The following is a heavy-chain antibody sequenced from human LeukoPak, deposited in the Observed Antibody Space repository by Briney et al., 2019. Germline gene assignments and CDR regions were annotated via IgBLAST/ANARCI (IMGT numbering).Heavy chain of an antibody. D-gene: IGHD1-20*01. CDR2: ISAYNGNT. Sequence: ASVKVSCKASGYTFTSYGISWVRQAPGQGLEWMGWISAYNGNTNYAQKLQGRVTMTTDTSTSTAYMELRSLRSDDTAVYYCVRDMYHNWNDGGFDYWGQGTLVTVSS. J-gene: IGHJ4*02. CDR3: VRDMYHNWNDGGFDY. CDR1: GYTFTSYG. V-gene: IGHV1-18*01.